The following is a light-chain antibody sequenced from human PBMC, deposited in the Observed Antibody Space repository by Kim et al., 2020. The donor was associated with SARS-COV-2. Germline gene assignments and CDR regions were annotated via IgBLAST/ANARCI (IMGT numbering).Light chain of an antibody. CDR3: QQYYSTPLT. V-gene: IGKV4-1*01. CDR1: RSVLYSSNNKIY. J-gene: IGKJ4*01. CDR2: WAS. Sequence: STINCKPRRSVLYSSNNKIYLAWYQQKPGQPPKLLIYWASTRESGVPDRFSGSGSGTDFTLTISSLQAEDVAVYYCQQYYSTPLTFGGGTKVDIK.